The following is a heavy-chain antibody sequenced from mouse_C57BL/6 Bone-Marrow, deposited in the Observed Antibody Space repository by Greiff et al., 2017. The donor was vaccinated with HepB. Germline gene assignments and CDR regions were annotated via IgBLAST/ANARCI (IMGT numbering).Heavy chain of an antibody. CDR2: SRNKANDYTT. Sequence: EVQLVDSGGGLVQSGRSLRLSCATSGFTFSDFYMEWVRQAPGKGLEWIAASRNKANDYTTEYSASVKGRFIVSRDTSQSILYLQMNALRAEDTAIYYCARDAGHYGKEGFDYWGQGTTLTVSS. CDR1: GFTFSDFY. J-gene: IGHJ2*01. V-gene: IGHV7-1*01. D-gene: IGHD2-1*01. CDR3: ARDAGHYGKEGFDY.